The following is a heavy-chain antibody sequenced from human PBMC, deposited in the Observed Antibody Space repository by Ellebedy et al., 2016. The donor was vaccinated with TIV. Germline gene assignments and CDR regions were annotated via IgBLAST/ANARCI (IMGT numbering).Heavy chain of an antibody. D-gene: IGHD1-26*01. Sequence: PGGSLRLSCVASGFTFSGYAMSWVRQAPGKGLEWVSGINNGGRTTSYADSVKGRFTISRDSSRSTLYLQMNSLRAEDSAVYYCAKDMVFGDGKWEIDVWGQGTTVTVSS. V-gene: IGHV3-23*01. CDR3: AKDMVFGDGKWEIDV. CDR1: GFTFSGYA. J-gene: IGHJ6*02. CDR2: INNGGRTT.